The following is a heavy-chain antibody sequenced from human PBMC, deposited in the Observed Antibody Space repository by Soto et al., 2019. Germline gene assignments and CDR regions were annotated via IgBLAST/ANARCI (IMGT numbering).Heavy chain of an antibody. Sequence: SETLSLTCAVYGGSLSGYYWSWVRQPPGKGLEWIGEINHSGSTKYNPSLKSRVTISVDTSKNQFSLKLSSVTAADTAVFFCARSIQLWTLFDYWGQGTLVTVS. V-gene: IGHV4-34*01. J-gene: IGHJ4*02. D-gene: IGHD5-18*01. CDR3: ARSIQLWTLFDY. CDR1: GGSLSGYY. CDR2: INHSGST.